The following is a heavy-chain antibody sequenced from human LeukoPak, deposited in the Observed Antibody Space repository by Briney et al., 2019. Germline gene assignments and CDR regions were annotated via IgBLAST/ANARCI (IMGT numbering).Heavy chain of an antibody. CDR3: ARVGGYYSDY. V-gene: IGHV3-33*08. J-gene: IGHJ4*02. D-gene: IGHD3-3*01. Sequence: GGSLRLSCAASGFTFSSYAMSWVRQAPGKGLEWVALIWYHGNDEDYVDSVKGRFTISRDNSKNMVYLQMNSLRAEDTAVYYCARVGGYYSDYWGQGTLVTVSS. CDR2: IWYHGNDE. CDR1: GFTFSSYA.